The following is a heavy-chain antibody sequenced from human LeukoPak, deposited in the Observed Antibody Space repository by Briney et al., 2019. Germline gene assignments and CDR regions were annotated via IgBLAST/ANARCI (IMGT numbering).Heavy chain of an antibody. CDR2: ISSSGSTI. Sequence: PGGSLRLSCAASGFTFSDYYMSWIRQAPGKGLEWVSYISSSGSTIYYADSVKGRFTISRDNAKNSLYLQMNSLRAEDMALYYCAKDSGPQFYGSGSYSFGFWGQGTLVTVSS. V-gene: IGHV3-11*01. CDR3: AKDSGPQFYGSGSYSFGF. CDR1: GFTFSDYY. J-gene: IGHJ4*02. D-gene: IGHD3-10*01.